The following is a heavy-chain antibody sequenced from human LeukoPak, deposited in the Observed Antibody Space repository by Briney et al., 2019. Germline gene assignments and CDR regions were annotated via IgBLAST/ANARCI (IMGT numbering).Heavy chain of an antibody. D-gene: IGHD1-26*01. V-gene: IGHV1-18*01. Sequence: ASVKVSCKASGYTFTSYGISWVRQGPGQGLEWMGWISAYNGNTNYAQKLQGRVTMTTDTSTSTAYMELRSLRSDDTAVYYCARVPGGHSGSYSRAFDIWGQGTMVTVSS. CDR1: GYTFTSYG. CDR3: ARVPGGHSGSYSRAFDI. J-gene: IGHJ3*02. CDR2: ISAYNGNT.